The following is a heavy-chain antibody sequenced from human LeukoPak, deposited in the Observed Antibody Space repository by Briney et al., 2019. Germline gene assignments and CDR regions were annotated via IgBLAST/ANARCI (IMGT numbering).Heavy chain of an antibody. CDR1: GASFSYDY. J-gene: IGHJ5*01. V-gene: IGHV4-34*01. CDR3: AKGVWAPRFDS. D-gene: IGHD7-27*01. Sequence: SETLSLTCAVYGASFSYDYWSWIRQAPGKGLEWIGEINHSGSITYNPSLKGRVTISAEKSKSQFSLRLTSVTAADMAVYYCAKGVWAPRFDSWGQGTLVTVSS. CDR2: INHSGSI.